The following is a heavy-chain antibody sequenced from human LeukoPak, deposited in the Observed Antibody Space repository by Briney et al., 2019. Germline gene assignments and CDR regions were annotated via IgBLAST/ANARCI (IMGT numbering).Heavy chain of an antibody. J-gene: IGHJ4*02. CDR3: ARRASDYSHPYDY. V-gene: IGHV3-21*04. Sequence: KAGGSLRLSCAVSGFIFSNYDMNWVRQAPEKGLEWVSSISTSSSYIYYADSVKGRFTISRDNAKNSLYLQMNSLRAEDTAVYYCARRASDYSHPYDYWGQGTLVTVSS. CDR1: GFIFSNYD. D-gene: IGHD3-16*01. CDR2: ISTSSSYI.